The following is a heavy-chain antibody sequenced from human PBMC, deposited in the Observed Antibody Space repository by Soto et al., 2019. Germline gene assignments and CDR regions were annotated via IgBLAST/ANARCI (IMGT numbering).Heavy chain of an antibody. V-gene: IGHV1-2*02. D-gene: IGHD4-17*01. CDR3: ARGDPMYGSWFDP. J-gene: IGHJ5*02. CDR1: GYTFTGYY. CDR2: INPNSGGT. Sequence: ASVKVSCKASGYTFTGYYMHWVRQAPGQGLEWMGWINPNSGGTNYAQKFQGRVTMTRDTSISTAYMELSRLRSDDTAVYYCARGDPMYGSWFDPWGQGXLVTVYS.